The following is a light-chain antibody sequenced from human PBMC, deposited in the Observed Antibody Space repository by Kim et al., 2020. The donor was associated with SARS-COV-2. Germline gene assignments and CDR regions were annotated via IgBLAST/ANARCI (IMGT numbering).Light chain of an antibody. J-gene: IGLJ2*01. CDR3: QVWDSSTSVV. V-gene: IGLV3-9*01. CDR1: NIGGKS. CDR2: RDI. Sequence: SYELTQPLSLSVALGQTDRITCGGNNIGGKSVHWYQQKPGQAPVLVIYRDINRPSGIPERFSGSNSGNTATLTVIKAQAGDVADYYCQVWDSSTSVVFGGGTKLTAL.